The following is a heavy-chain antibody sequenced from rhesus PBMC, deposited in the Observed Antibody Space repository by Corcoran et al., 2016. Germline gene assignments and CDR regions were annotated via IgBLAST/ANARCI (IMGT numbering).Heavy chain of an antibody. V-gene: IGHV3S16*01. Sequence: EVQLVESGGGLVQPGGSLRLSCAASGFTFSDYYMSWVRQSPGKGLEWVSSFSRASSYIYYADSVKGRFTISRDNAKNSLSLQMNSLKTEDTAVYYCTPGIQYEGDAFDFWGQGLRVTVSS. D-gene: IGHD4-23*01. J-gene: IGHJ3*01. CDR1: GFTFSDYY. CDR3: TPGIQYEGDAFDF. CDR2: FSRASSYI.